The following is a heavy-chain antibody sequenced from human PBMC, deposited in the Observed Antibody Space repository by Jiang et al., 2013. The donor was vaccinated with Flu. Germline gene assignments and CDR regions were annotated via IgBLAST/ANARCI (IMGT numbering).Heavy chain of an antibody. V-gene: IGHV1-46*01. D-gene: IGHD3-10*01. CDR3: ARDRDQYGFGSFDY. Sequence: SGAEVKKPGASVKVSCKASGYTFTTYYMHWVRQAPGQGLEWMGIINRGGGSTSTSYAQKFQGRVTMTKDTSTSIVYMELSGLRSEDTAVYYCARDRDQYGFGSFDYWG. CDR1: GYTFTTYY. J-gene: IGHJ4*01. CDR2: INRGGGSTST.